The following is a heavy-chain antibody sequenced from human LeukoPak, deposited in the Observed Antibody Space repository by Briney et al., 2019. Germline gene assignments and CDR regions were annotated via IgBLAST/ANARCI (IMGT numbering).Heavy chain of an antibody. CDR3: ARDQPAFGAILVY. CDR2: INSDGSST. V-gene: IGHV3-74*01. J-gene: IGHJ4*02. Sequence: GGSLRLSCAASGFTFSNYWMHWVRQAPGKGLVWVSRINSDGSSTSYADSVKGRLTISRDNAKNTLYLQMNSLRAEDAAVYYCARDQPAFGAILVYWGQGTLVTVSS. CDR1: GFTFSNYW. D-gene: IGHD1-26*01.